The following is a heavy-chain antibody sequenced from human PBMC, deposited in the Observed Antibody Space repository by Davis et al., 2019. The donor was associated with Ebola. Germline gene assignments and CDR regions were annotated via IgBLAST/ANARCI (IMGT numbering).Heavy chain of an antibody. V-gene: IGHV3-23*01. J-gene: IGHJ6*02. CDR3: AKGLIVVVVAATPGY. CDR1: GFTFSSYA. D-gene: IGHD2-15*01. Sequence: GESLKISCAASGFTFSSYAMSWVRQAPGKGLEWVSAISGSGGSTYYADSVKGRFTISRDNSKNTLYLQMNSLRAEDTAVYYCAKGLIVVVVAATPGYWGQGTTVTV. CDR2: ISGSGGST.